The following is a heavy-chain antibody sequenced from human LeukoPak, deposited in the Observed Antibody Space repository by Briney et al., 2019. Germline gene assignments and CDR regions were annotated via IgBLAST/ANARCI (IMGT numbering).Heavy chain of an antibody. CDR3: AREYSSSWKNDAFDI. Sequence: GGSLRLSCAASGFTFDDYAMHWVRQAPGKGLEWVSLISGDGGSTYYADSVKGRFTISRDNAKNSLYLQMNSLRAEDTAVYYCAREYSSSWKNDAFDIWGQGTMVTVSS. D-gene: IGHD6-13*01. CDR2: ISGDGGST. CDR1: GFTFDDYA. V-gene: IGHV3-43*02. J-gene: IGHJ3*02.